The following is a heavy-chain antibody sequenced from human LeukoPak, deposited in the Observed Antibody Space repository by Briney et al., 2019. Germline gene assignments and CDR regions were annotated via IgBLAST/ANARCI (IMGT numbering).Heavy chain of an antibody. J-gene: IGHJ4*02. CDR1: GFTFSDHW. CDR3: ARAAYNSSPDY. CDR2: IDGDGSST. V-gene: IGHV3-74*01. Sequence: PGGSLRLSCAASGFTFSDHWMIWVRQAPGKGLVWVSHIDGDGSSTTYADSVKGRFTISRDNAKNTLYLQLRSLRGEDTAVYYCARAAYNSSPDYWGQGTLVTVSS. D-gene: IGHD6-6*01.